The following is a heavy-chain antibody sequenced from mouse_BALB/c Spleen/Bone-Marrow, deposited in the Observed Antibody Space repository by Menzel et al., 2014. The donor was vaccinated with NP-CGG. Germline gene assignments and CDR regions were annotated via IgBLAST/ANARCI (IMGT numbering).Heavy chain of an antibody. V-gene: IGHV1-54*02. CDR1: GYTFTDYW. Sequence: QVQLQESGAELVRPGTSVKLSCKASGYTFTDYWMEWLKQRPGQGLEWIGVVNPGSGRTNYNEKFKDKATLTADTSSNTAYMQLSSLTSDDSAVYCGARYDGCLDYWGQGTTLTVSS. D-gene: IGHD2-3*01. CDR2: VNPGSGRT. CDR3: ARYDGCLDY. J-gene: IGHJ2*01.